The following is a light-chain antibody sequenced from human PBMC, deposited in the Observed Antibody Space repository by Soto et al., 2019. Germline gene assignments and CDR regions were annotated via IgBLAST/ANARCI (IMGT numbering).Light chain of an antibody. CDR1: SSDIGGYNY. CDR3: CSYACSNNYYL. CDR2: EVT. J-gene: IGLJ1*01. Sequence: QSALTQPPSASGSPGQSVTISCTGSSSDIGGYNYVSWYQQHPGKVPKLIIYEVTRRPSGVPDRFSGAKVGNTAYLTVSGLQADDEAHYYFCSYACSNNYYLFGPGTKVTVL. V-gene: IGLV2-8*01.